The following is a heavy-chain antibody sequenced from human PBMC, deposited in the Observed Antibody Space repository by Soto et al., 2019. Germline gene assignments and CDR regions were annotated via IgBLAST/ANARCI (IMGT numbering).Heavy chain of an antibody. V-gene: IGHV1-18*01. Sequence: GASVKVSCKASGYTFTSYGISWVRQAPGQGLEWMGWISAYNGNTNYAQKLQGRVTMTTDTSTSTAYMELRSLRSDDTAVYYCARDRQEGIAAPYYYYYGMDVWGQGTTVTVSS. D-gene: IGHD6-13*01. CDR3: ARDRQEGIAAPYYYYYGMDV. CDR1: GYTFTSYG. J-gene: IGHJ6*02. CDR2: ISAYNGNT.